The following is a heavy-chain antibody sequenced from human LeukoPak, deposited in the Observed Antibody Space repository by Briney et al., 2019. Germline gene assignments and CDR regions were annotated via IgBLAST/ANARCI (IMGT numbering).Heavy chain of an antibody. J-gene: IGHJ4*02. CDR1: GFTFNNFG. V-gene: IGHV3-7*04. CDR3: ARGGSSRFDQ. CDR2: ISPDGSEK. Sequence: GGSLRLSCAASGFTFNNFGVHWVRQAPGKGLEWVAKISPDGSEKYYVDSVKGRFTISRDNAKNSLDLQMSSLRADDTAVYYCARGGSSRFDQWGQGTLVTVSS. D-gene: IGHD6-13*01.